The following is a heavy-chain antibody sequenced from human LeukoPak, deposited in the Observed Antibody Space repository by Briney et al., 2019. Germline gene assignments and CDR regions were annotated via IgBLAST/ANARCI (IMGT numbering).Heavy chain of an antibody. CDR3: ARQGINYYDSSGPSATIWYFDL. J-gene: IGHJ2*01. V-gene: IGHV4-59*08. CDR1: GGSISSYY. Sequence: SETLSLTCTVSGGSISSYYWIWIRQPPGKGLEWIGYIYYSGSTNYNPSLKSRVTISVDTSKNQFSLKLSSVTAADTAVYYCARQGINYYDSSGPSATIWYFDLWGRGTLVTVSS. CDR2: IYYSGST. D-gene: IGHD3-22*01.